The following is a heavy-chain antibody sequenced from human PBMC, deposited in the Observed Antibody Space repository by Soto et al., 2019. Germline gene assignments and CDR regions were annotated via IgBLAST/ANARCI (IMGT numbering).Heavy chain of an antibody. V-gene: IGHV4-30-2*01. Sequence: SETLSLTCAVSGGSISSGGYSWSWIRQPPGKGLEWIGYMYHSGSTYYNPSLKSRVTISIDTSKNQFSLKLTSVTAADTAVYYCARDKITGLFDYWGQGTLVTVSS. CDR1: GGSISSGGYS. D-gene: IGHD2-8*02. CDR3: ARDKITGLFDY. J-gene: IGHJ4*02. CDR2: MYHSGST.